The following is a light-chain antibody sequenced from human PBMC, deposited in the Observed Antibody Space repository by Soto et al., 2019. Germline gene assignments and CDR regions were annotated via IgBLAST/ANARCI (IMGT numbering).Light chain of an antibody. CDR3: QHYDGWPWT. V-gene: IGKV1-5*03. J-gene: IGKJ1*01. Sequence: DIQMTQSPSTLSASIGDRVTITCRASQNINHWLAWYQQKPGKAPKLLIYKASSLEGGVPSRFSGSASGTEFTLTISSLQPDDFATYYFQHYDGWPWTFGQGTNLEIK. CDR2: KAS. CDR1: QNINHW.